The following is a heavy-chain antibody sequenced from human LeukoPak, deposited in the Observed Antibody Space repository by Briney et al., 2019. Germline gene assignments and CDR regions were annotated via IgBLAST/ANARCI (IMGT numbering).Heavy chain of an antibody. CDR1: GFTFSSYA. Sequence: PGGSLRLSCAASGFTFSSYAMHWVRQAPGKGLEWVAVISYDGSNKYYADSVKGRFTISRDNSKNTLYLQMNSLRAEDTAVYYCARDSHYGSGNSGYWGQGTLVTVSS. J-gene: IGHJ4*02. CDR2: ISYDGSNK. V-gene: IGHV3-30*14. D-gene: IGHD3-10*01. CDR3: ARDSHYGSGNSGY.